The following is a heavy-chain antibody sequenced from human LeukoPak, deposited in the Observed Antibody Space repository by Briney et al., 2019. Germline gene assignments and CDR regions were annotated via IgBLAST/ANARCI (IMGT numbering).Heavy chain of an antibody. V-gene: IGHV3-23*01. CDR3: AKNMDRITMVRGVTTSPNWFDP. D-gene: IGHD3-10*01. CDR2: ISGSGIST. J-gene: IGHJ5*02. CDR1: GFTFSTYA. Sequence: AGGSLRLSCAASGFTFSTYAMSWVRQAPGKGLEWVSAISGSGISTYYADSVKGRSTISRDNSKNKLYLQMSSLRAEDTALYYCAKNMDRITMVRGVTTSPNWFDPWGQGTLVTVSS.